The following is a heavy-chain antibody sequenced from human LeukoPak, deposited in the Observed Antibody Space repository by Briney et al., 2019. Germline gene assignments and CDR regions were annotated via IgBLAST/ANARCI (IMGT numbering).Heavy chain of an antibody. CDR1: GGSISNYY. Sequence: SETLPLTCTVSGGSISNYYWSWIRQPPGKGLEWIGYIYYSGNTNYNPSLKSRVTISVGTSKNQFSLKLNSVTAADTAVYYCARVRYCSTNRCYDREFDNWGQGTLVTVSS. CDR2: IYYSGNT. V-gene: IGHV4-59*01. J-gene: IGHJ4*02. D-gene: IGHD2-2*01. CDR3: ARVRYCSTNRCYDREFDN.